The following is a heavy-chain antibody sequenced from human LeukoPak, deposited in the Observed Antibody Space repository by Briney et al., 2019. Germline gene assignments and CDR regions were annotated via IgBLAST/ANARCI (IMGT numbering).Heavy chain of an antibody. CDR1: AFTFSSYA. Sequence: GGSLRLSCAASAFTFSSYAVSWVRQAPGKGLEWVSAVSGSGGSTYYADSVKGRFTIFRDNSKNTLYLQMNSLRAEDTAVYYCAKTLRESSGREYFDLWGRGTLVTVSS. J-gene: IGHJ2*01. CDR2: VSGSGGST. V-gene: IGHV3-23*01. CDR3: AKTLRESSGREYFDL. D-gene: IGHD6-19*01.